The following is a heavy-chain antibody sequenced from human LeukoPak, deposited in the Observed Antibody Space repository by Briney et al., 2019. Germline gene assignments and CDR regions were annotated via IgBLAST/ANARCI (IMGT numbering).Heavy chain of an antibody. J-gene: IGHJ4*02. D-gene: IGHD6-13*01. CDR3: AREGAAAGYRAFDY. V-gene: IGHV3-48*04. CDR2: SSSSSTI. Sequence: SSSSSTIYYADSVKGRFTISRDNAKNSLYLQMNRLRAEDTAVYYCAREGAAAGYRAFDYWGQGTLVTVSS.